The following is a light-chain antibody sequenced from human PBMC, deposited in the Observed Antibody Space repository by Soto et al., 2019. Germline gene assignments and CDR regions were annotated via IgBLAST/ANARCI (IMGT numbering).Light chain of an antibody. V-gene: IGKV1-39*01. J-gene: IGKJ4*01. CDR2: AAS. CDR1: PTISRN. CDR3: QQTYSTPVT. Sequence: DIQMTQSPSSLSASVGDTITITCRASPTISRNLNWYQQKPGKAPKLLIHAASNLHSGVPSRFSGSGSGTDFTLTISSLQPEDSATYYCQQTYSTPVTFGGGTKVEIK.